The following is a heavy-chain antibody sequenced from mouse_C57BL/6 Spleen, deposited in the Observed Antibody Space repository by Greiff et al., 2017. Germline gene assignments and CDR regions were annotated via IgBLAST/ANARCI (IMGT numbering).Heavy chain of an antibody. CDR1: GYTFTDYN. D-gene: IGHD1-1*01. CDR2: INPNNGGT. V-gene: IGHV1-18*01. Sequence: EVQLQQSGPELVKPGASVKIPCKASGYTFTDYNMDWVKQSHGKSLEWIGDINPNNGGTIYNQKFKGKATLTVDKSSSTAYMELRSLTSEDTAVYYCARGGYYYGSSTRYYYAMDYWGQGTSVTVSS. J-gene: IGHJ4*01. CDR3: ARGGYYYGSSTRYYYAMDY.